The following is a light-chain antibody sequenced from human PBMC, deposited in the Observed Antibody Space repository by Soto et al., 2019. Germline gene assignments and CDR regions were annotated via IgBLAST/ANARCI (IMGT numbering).Light chain of an antibody. V-gene: IGLV1-44*01. CDR3: AAWDDRLNGYV. CDR2: STH. Sequence: QSVLNQPPSASGTPGQRVTISCSGSGSNIGSSTVNWYQQLPGTAPKLLIYSTHQRPSGVPDRFSGSKSGTSASLAISGLQSEDEADYYCAAWDDRLNGYVFGTGTKVTVL. J-gene: IGLJ1*01. CDR1: GSNIGSST.